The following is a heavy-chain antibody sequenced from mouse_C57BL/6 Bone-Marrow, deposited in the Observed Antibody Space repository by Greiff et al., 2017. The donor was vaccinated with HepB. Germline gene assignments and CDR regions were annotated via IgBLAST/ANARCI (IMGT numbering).Heavy chain of an antibody. D-gene: IGHD2-3*01. CDR2: IYPGDGDT. V-gene: IGHV1-82*01. CDR3: ASRIEGLLGFAY. Sequence: QVQLQQSGPELVKPGASVKISCKASGYAFSSSWMNWVKQRPGKGLEWIGRIYPGDGDTNYNGKFKGKATLTADKSSSTAYMQLSSLTSEDSAVYFCASRIEGLLGFAYWGQGTLVTVSA. J-gene: IGHJ3*01. CDR1: GYAFSSSW.